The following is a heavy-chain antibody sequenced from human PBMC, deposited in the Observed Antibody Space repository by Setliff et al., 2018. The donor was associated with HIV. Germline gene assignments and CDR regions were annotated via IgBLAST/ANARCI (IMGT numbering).Heavy chain of an antibody. CDR2: ISHSGST. J-gene: IGHJ4*01. CDR3: ARDQSDYNVLTGFGDFDY. V-gene: IGHV4-38-2*02. D-gene: IGHD3-9*01. Sequence: SQTLSLTCGVSGIPIDRVYSWAWTRQPPGKGLEWIGTISHSGSTHYNSPLQGRISISIDTSKNQFSLTLTSVTAADTAMYYCARDQSDYNVLTGFGDFDYWGHGTLVTVSS. CDR1: GIPIDRVYS.